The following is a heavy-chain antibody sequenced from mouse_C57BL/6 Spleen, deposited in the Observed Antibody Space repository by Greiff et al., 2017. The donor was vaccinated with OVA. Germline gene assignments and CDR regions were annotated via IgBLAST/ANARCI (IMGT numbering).Heavy chain of an antibody. D-gene: IGHD1-1*01. CDR1: GYTFTSYW. J-gene: IGHJ2*01. CDR2: IDPSDSYT. Sequence: QVQLKQPGAELVKPGASVKLSCKASGYTFTSYWMQWVKQRPGQGLEWIGEIDPSDSYTNYNQKFKGKATLTVDTSSSTAYMQLSSLTSEDSAVYYGARYEYYGSSFYFDYWGQGTTLTVSS. CDR3: ARYEYYGSSFYFDY. V-gene: IGHV1-50*01.